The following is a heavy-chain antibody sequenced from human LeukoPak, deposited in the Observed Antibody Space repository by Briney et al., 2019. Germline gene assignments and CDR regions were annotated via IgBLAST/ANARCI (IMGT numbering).Heavy chain of an antibody. CDR3: ARLTMVGGFDP. J-gene: IGHJ5*02. CDR2: INHSGST. Sequence: PSETLSLTCAVYGGSFSGYYWSWIRQPPGKGLEWIGEINHSGSTNYNPSLKSRVTISVDTSKNQFSLKLSSVTAADTAVYYCARLTMVGGFDPWGQGTLVTVSS. V-gene: IGHV4-34*01. D-gene: IGHD3-10*01. CDR1: GGSFSGYY.